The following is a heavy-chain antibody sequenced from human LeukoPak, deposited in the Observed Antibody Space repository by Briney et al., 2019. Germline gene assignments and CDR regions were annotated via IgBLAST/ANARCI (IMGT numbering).Heavy chain of an antibody. J-gene: IGHJ6*02. CDR1: GGSISSYY. Sequence: SETPSLTCTVSGGSISSYYWSWVRQPPGKGLEWIGYIYYSGSTNYNPALKSRVTISVDTSKNQFSLKLSSVTAADTAVYYCATVTVTTREPYYYYGMDVWGQGTTVTVSS. D-gene: IGHD4-17*01. CDR2: IYYSGST. CDR3: ATVTVTTREPYYYYGMDV. V-gene: IGHV4-59*01.